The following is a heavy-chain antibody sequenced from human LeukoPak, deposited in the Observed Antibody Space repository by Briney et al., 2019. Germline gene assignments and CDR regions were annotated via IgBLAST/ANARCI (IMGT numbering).Heavy chain of an antibody. V-gene: IGHV1-24*01. Sequence: ASVKVSCKVSGYTLTELSMHWVRQAPGKGLEWMGGFDPEDGETIYAQKFQGRVTMTEDTSTDTAYMELSSLRSEDTAVYYCATKSLRYCSGGSCYLFDYWGQGTLATVSS. CDR1: GYTLTELS. J-gene: IGHJ4*02. CDR3: ATKSLRYCSGGSCYLFDY. CDR2: FDPEDGET. D-gene: IGHD2-15*01.